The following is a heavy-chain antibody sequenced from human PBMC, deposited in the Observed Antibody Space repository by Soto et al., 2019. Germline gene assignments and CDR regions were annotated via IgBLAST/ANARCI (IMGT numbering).Heavy chain of an antibody. V-gene: IGHV3-7*01. Sequence: EVQLVESGGGLVQPGGSLRLSCAASGFTLSSYWMSWVRQAPGKGLEWVANIKEDGSEKFYVDSVKGRFTLSRDNAKNSLNLQMNGLRAEDTAVYYCARDLTPFGHYGSGSYYYDAFDIWGQGTMVTVSS. CDR2: IKEDGSEK. CDR1: GFTLSSYW. J-gene: IGHJ3*02. CDR3: ARDLTPFGHYGSGSYYYDAFDI. D-gene: IGHD3-10*01.